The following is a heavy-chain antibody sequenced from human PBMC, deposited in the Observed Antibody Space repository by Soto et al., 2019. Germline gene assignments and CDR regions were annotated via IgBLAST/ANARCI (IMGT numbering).Heavy chain of an antibody. J-gene: IGHJ4*02. V-gene: IGHV4-4*02. Sequence: PSETLSLTCAVSSGSISSSNWWSWVRQPPGKGLEWIGEIYHSGSTNYNPSLKSRVTISVDKSKNQFSLKLSSVTAADTAVYYCAIVHPHGDPMVYFDYRGQGTLVTVSS. CDR1: SGSISSSNW. D-gene: IGHD4-17*01. CDR2: IYHSGST. CDR3: AIVHPHGDPMVYFDY.